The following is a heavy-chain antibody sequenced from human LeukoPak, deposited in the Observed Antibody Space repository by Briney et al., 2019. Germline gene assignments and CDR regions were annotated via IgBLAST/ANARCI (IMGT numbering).Heavy chain of an antibody. CDR2: ISSGGST. CDR1: GITFSANY. V-gene: IGHV3-66*01. Sequence: GGSLRLSCAASGITFSANYWNWVRQAPGKGLEWVSVISSGGSTSYSESVKGRFTISRDNSKNTLYLQMNSLRAEDTAVYYCARGWSISSYFGYWAQGTLVTVSS. D-gene: IGHD6-6*01. J-gene: IGHJ4*02. CDR3: ARGWSISSYFGY.